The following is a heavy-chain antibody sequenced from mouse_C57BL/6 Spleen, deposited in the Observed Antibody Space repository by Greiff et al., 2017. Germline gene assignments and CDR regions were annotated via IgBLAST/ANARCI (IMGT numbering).Heavy chain of an antibody. CDR3: ARENYSFGD. CDR2: ISYDGSN. CDR1: GYSITSGYY. Sequence: EVKLMESGPGLVKPSQSLSLTCSVTGYSITSGYYWNWIRQFPGNKLEWMGYISYDGSNNYNPSLKNRISITRDTSKNQFFLKLHSVTTEDTATYYCARENYSFGDWGQGTTLTASS. D-gene: IGHD2-12*01. J-gene: IGHJ2*01. V-gene: IGHV3-6*01.